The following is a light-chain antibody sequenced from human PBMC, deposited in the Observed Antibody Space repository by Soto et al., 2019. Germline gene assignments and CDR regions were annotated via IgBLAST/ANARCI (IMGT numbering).Light chain of an antibody. J-gene: IGKJ1*01. CDR2: SAS. CDR3: QQYAGSPPWT. V-gene: IGKV3-20*01. Sequence: EIVLTQSPGTLSLSPGERASLSCRASQSVSSTYLAWDQQKPGQAPRLLIYSASSRATGIPDRFSGSGSGTDFTLTISRLEPEDFAVYYCQQYAGSPPWTFGQGTKVEIK. CDR1: QSVSSTY.